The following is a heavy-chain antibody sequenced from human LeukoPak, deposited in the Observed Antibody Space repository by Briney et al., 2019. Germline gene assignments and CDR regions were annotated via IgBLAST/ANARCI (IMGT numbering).Heavy chain of an antibody. Sequence: GGSLRLSCAASGFTFSSYAMSWVRQAPGKGLEWVSAISGSGGSTYYADSVKGRFTISRDNSKNTLCLQMNSLRAEDTAVYYCARENYDFWSGLTYYYYYMDVWGKGTTVTVSS. CDR3: ARENYDFWSGLTYYYYYMDV. J-gene: IGHJ6*03. V-gene: IGHV3-23*01. CDR1: GFTFSSYA. CDR2: ISGSGGST. D-gene: IGHD3-3*01.